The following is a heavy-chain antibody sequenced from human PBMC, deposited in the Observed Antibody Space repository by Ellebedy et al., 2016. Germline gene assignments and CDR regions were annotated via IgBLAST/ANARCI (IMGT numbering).Heavy chain of an antibody. D-gene: IGHD1-1*01. CDR1: GGSISSYY. CDR2: IYYSGST. Sequence: SETLSPTCTVSGGSISSYYWSWIRQLPGKGLEWIGYIYYSGSTNYNPSLKSRVTISVDTSKNQFSLKLSSVTAADTAVYYCAGGWNPYYFDYWGQGTLVTVSS. J-gene: IGHJ4*02. V-gene: IGHV4-59*01. CDR3: AGGWNPYYFDY.